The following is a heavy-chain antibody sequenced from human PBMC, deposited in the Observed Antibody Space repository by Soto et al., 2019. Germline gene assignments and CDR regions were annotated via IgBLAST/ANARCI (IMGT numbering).Heavy chain of an antibody. CDR2: IYYSGST. CDR1: GGSISSYY. V-gene: IGHV4-59*01. J-gene: IGHJ4*02. CDR3: ARLARGYSGYVFDY. D-gene: IGHD5-12*01. Sequence: SETLSLTCTVSGGSISSYYWSWIRQPPGKGLEWIGYIYYSGSTTYNPSLKSRVTISVDTSKNQFSLKLSSVTAADTAVYYCARLARGYSGYVFDYWGQGTLVTVS.